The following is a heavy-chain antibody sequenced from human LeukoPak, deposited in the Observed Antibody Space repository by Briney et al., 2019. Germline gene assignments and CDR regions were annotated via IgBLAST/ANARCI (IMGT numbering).Heavy chain of an antibody. CDR2: ISGSSGII. Sequence: GGSLRLSCAASGFTFNTYTMNWVRQAPGKGLEWVSYISGSSGIIDYADSVRGRFTISRDNAKSSLYLQMNSLRAEDTAVYYCARDPAEADRRGQGTLATVSS. J-gene: IGHJ5*02. V-gene: IGHV3-48*01. CDR3: ARDPAEADR. CDR1: GFTFNTYT.